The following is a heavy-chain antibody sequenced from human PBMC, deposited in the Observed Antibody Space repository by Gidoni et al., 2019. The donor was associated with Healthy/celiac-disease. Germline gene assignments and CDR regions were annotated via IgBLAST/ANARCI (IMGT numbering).Heavy chain of an antibody. J-gene: IGHJ4*02. CDR3: ARVGPTVTIFSWYFDY. Sequence: QVQLVQSGAEVKKPGASVKVSCKASGYTFTGYYMHWVRQAPGQGLEWMGWINPNSGGTNYAQKFQGRVTMTRDTSISTAYMELSRLRSDDTAVYYCARVGPTVTIFSWYFDYWGQGTLVTVSS. CDR2: INPNSGGT. V-gene: IGHV1-2*02. D-gene: IGHD4-17*01. CDR1: GYTFTGYY.